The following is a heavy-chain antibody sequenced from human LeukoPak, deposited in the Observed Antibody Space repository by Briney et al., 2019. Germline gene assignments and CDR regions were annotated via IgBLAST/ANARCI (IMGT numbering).Heavy chain of an antibody. V-gene: IGHV4-31*03. Sequence: PSETLSPTCPVSGRSISSVGYYCSWLRHNPGKGLEWTGHIYYRGSPYYNPSLKSRVTLSVDTSKNQSSLKLSSVTAADTAVYYCARDGPRPAAGFDYWGQGTLVTVSS. D-gene: IGHD6-13*01. CDR2: IYYRGSP. CDR3: ARDGPRPAAGFDY. J-gene: IGHJ4*02. CDR1: GRSISSVGYY.